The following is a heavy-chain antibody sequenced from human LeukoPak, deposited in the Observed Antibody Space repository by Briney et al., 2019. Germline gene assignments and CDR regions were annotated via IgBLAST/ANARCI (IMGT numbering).Heavy chain of an antibody. CDR1: GGSISSSSYY. J-gene: IGHJ4*02. V-gene: IGHV4-39*07. D-gene: IGHD3-10*01. CDR3: ARGHPYYYGSGSENDY. CDR2: INHSGST. Sequence: SETLSLTCTVSGGSISSSSYYWSWIRQPPGKGLEWIGEINHSGSTNYNPSLKSRVTISVDTSKNQFSLKLSSVTAADTAVYYCARGHPYYYGSGSENDYWGQGTLVTVSS.